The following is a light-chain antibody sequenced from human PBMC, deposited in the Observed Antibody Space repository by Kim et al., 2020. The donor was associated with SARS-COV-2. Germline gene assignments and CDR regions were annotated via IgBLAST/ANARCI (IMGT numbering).Light chain of an antibody. CDR3: NSRDRSGNHMV. V-gene: IGLV3-19*01. J-gene: IGLJ3*02. Sequence: SYELTQAPAVSVALGQTVRITCQGDSLRSYYASWYQQKPGQAPVLLIYGKDNRPSGLPDRFSGSSSGNTASLTITGAQAEDEADYYCNSRDRSGNHMVFGGGTQLTVL. CDR2: GKD. CDR1: SLRSYY.